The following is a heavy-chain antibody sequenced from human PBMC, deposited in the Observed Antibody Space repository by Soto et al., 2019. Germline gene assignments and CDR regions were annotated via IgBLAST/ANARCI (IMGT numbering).Heavy chain of an antibody. D-gene: IGHD3-3*01. CDR2: INAGNGNT. J-gene: IGHJ6*03. CDR3: ARDRGYYDFWGGYYNYYYYYMDV. Sequence: QVPLVQSGAEVKKPGASVKVSCKASGYTFTSYAMHWVRQAPGQRLEWMGWINAGNGNTKYSQKFQGRVTITRDTSASTAYMELSSLRSEDTAVYYCARDRGYYDFWGGYYNYYYYYMDVWGKGTTVAVSS. CDR1: GYTFTSYA. V-gene: IGHV1-3*01.